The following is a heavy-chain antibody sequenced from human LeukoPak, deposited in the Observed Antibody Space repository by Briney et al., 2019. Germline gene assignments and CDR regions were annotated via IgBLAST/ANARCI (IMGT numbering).Heavy chain of an antibody. CDR2: INHSGST. CDR3: AKDRPPMITFGGVIVNRVPDAFDI. D-gene: IGHD3-16*02. V-gene: IGHV4-34*01. CDR1: GGSFSGYY. Sequence: TSETLSLTCAVYGGSFSGYYWSWIRQPPGKGLEWIGEINHSGSTNYNPSLKSRVTISVDTSKNQFSLKLSSVTAADTAVYYCAKDRPPMITFGGVIVNRVPDAFDIWGQGTMVTVSS. J-gene: IGHJ3*02.